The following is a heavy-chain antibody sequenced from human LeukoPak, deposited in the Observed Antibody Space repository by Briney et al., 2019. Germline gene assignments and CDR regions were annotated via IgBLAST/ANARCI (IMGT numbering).Heavy chain of an antibody. D-gene: IGHD6-13*01. CDR2: IRHDGANR. J-gene: IGHJ2*01. V-gene: IGHV3-30*02. Sequence: PLGSLRLSCAAPGFTFSHYGMHWVRQAPGKGLEWVTYIRHDGANRYYADSVKGRYTITRDDSKRTLYLEMNSLRLEDTAIYYCTRDLYTSSRFFDLWGRGILVTVSS. CDR3: TRDLYTSSRFFDL. CDR1: GFTFSHYG.